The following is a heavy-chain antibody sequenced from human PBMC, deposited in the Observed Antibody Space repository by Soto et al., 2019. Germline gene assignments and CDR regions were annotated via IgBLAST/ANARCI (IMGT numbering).Heavy chain of an antibody. D-gene: IGHD6-13*01. J-gene: IGHJ4*02. CDR3: AHRRRAAGGYYFDY. Sequence: QITLKESGPTLVKPTQTLTLTCTFSGFSLTTSGVGVGWIRQPPGKALEWLALIYWDDDKRYSPSLKRRLTITTDTSKNQVVLTMTNMDPVDTAKYYCAHRRRAAGGYYFDYCGQGTLVTVSS. CDR1: GFSLTTSGVG. V-gene: IGHV2-5*02. CDR2: IYWDDDK.